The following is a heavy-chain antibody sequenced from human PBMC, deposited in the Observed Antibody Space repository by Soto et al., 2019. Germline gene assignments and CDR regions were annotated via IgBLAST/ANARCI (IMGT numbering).Heavy chain of an antibody. CDR1: GFTFSSYA. V-gene: IGHV3-30-3*01. J-gene: IGHJ6*02. D-gene: IGHD6-19*01. CDR2: ISYDGSNK. Sequence: SGGSLRLSCAASGFTFSSYAMHWVRQAPGKGLEWVAVISYDGSNKYYADSVKGRFTISRDNSKNTLYLQMNSLRAEDTAVYYCARDQWLASYYYYGMDVWGQGTTVTVSS. CDR3: ARDQWLASYYYYGMDV.